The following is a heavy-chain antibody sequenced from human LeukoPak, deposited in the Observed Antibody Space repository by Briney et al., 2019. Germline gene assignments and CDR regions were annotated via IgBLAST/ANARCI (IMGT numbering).Heavy chain of an antibody. V-gene: IGHV3-30*18. CDR1: GFTFSSYG. J-gene: IGHJ5*02. Sequence: GRSLRLSCAASGFTFSSYGMHWVRQAPGKGLEWVAVISYDGSNKYYADPVKGRFTISRDNSKNTLYLQMDSLRAEDTAVYYCAKDLEWELLGWFDPWGQGTLVTVSS. D-gene: IGHD1-26*01. CDR2: ISYDGSNK. CDR3: AKDLEWELLGWFDP.